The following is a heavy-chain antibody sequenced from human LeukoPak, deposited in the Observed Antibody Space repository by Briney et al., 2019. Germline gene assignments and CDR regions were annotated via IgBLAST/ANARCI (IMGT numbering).Heavy chain of an antibody. V-gene: IGHV5-51*01. D-gene: IGHD2-21*02. CDR1: GYTFTSYY. J-gene: IGHJ3*02. Sequence: GASVKVSCKASGYTFTSYYMHWVRQAPGQGLEWMGIIYPGDSDTRYSPSFQGQVTISADKSISTAYLQWSSLKASDTAMYYCARSLVVVTAKYAFDIWGQGTMVTVSS. CDR3: ARSLVVVTAKYAFDI. CDR2: IYPGDSDT.